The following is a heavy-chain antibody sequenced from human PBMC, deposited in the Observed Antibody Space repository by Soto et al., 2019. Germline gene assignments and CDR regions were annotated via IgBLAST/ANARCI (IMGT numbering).Heavy chain of an antibody. Sequence: QVQLVESGGGVVQPGRSLRLSCAASGFTFSSFGIQWVRQAPGKGLEWVAIIWYDGSNKYYADSVKGRFTISRDNSKNTLYLQMNSLRAEDTAVYYCARDKGADTYYYGMDVWGQGTTVTVSS. V-gene: IGHV3-33*01. CDR1: GFTFSSFG. J-gene: IGHJ6*02. CDR3: ARDKGADTYYYGMDV. CDR2: IWYDGSNK.